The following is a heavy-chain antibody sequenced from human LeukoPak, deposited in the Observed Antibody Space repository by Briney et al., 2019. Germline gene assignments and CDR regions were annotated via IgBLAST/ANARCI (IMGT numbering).Heavy chain of an antibody. D-gene: IGHD6-13*01. V-gene: IGHV3-11*01. CDR2: ISSSGSTI. J-gene: IGHJ4*02. CDR3: TSGVSTRIAAAGRGDY. Sequence: GGSLRLSCAASGLTFSDYYMSWIRQAPGKGLEWVSYISSSGSTIYYADSVKGRFTISRDNAKNSLHLQMNSLKTEDTAVYYCTSGVSTRIAAAGRGDYWGQGTLVTVSS. CDR1: GLTFSDYY.